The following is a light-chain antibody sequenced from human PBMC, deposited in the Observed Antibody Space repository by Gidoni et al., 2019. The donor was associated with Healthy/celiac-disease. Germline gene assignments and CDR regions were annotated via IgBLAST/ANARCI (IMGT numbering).Light chain of an antibody. CDR1: QSISSY. J-gene: IGKJ1*01. V-gene: IGKV1-39*01. CDR2: AAS. CDR3: QQSYSTPRT. Sequence: DTHMSPSPSSLSASVGDRVTITCRASQSISSYLNWYQQKPGKAPKLLIYAASSLQSGVPSRFSGSGSGTDFTLTISSLQPEDFATYYCQQSYSTPRTFGQXTKVEIK.